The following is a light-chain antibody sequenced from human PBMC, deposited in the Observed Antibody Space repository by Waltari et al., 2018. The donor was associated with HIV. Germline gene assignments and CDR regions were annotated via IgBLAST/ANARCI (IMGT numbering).Light chain of an antibody. J-gene: IGKJ2*01. V-gene: IGKV1-33*01. Sequence: DIQMTQSPSSLSASVGDRVTVTCQARQDIKKFLNWFQQKPGRAPNLLIYDASSLNTGVPSRFSGSGSETDFSLTITSLQPEDIATYCCLQYDHLPYTFGQGTKLEI. CDR2: DAS. CDR1: QDIKKF. CDR3: LQYDHLPYT.